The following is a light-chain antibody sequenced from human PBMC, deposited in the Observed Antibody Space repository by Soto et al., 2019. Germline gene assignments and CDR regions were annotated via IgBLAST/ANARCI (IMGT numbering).Light chain of an antibody. Sequence: IQLTQSPSSLSASLGDTVTITCRPSKAICRSLAWYQQKPGTVPKVLIHAASTLQAGVSSRFSGSGSGTYFTLSISSLQPEDVATYYCKKYDSVPTFGPGTTVEI. CDR3: KKYDSVPT. J-gene: IGKJ1*01. V-gene: IGKV1-27*01. CDR1: KAICRS. CDR2: AAS.